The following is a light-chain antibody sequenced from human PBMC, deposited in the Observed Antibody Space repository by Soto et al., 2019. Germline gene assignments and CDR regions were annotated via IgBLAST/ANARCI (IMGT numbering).Light chain of an antibody. V-gene: IGKV3-15*01. J-gene: IGKJ1*01. CDR1: QSVNNN. CDR3: QQYNNRRT. Sequence: EIVMTQSPGTLSLSPGERATLSCRASQSVNNNLAWYQQKPGQAPRLLIHGVSTRATGIPARFSGSGSGTEFTLTISSLQSEDFAVYYCQQYNNRRTFGQGTKV. CDR2: GVS.